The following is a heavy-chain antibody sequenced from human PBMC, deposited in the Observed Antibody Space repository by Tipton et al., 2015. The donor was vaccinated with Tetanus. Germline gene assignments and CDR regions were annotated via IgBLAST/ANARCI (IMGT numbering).Heavy chain of an antibody. CDR3: ARAVNRMSGPYDY. D-gene: IGHD1-14*01. CDR2: NGGIFGTT. J-gene: IGHJ4*02. Sequence: QSGPEVKKPGASVKVSCRASGYTFTTYGLNWVRQAPGQGLEWLGGNGGIFGTTNSAPKFQGRVTITADASTNTAFMELSSLRSDDTAVYFCARAVNRMSGPYDYWGQGTLITVSS. V-gene: IGHV1-18*01. CDR1: GYTFTTYG.